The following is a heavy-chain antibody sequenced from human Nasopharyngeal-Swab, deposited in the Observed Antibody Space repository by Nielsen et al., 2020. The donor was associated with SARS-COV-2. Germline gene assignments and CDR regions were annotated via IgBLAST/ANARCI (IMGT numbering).Heavy chain of an antibody. CDR1: GFTFSSYA. CDR2: ISGSGGST. CDR3: AKDMEEDWLLSPIDY. Sequence: GESLKISCAASGFTFSSYAMSWVRQAPGKGLEWVSAISGSGGSTYYADSVKGRFIISRDNSKNTLYLQMNSLRAEDTAVYYCAKDMEEDWLLSPIDYWGQGTLVTVSS. J-gene: IGHJ4*02. D-gene: IGHD3/OR15-3a*01. V-gene: IGHV3-23*01.